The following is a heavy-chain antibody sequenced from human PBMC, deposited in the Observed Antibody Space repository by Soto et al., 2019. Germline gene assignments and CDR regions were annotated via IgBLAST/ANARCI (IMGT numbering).Heavy chain of an antibody. D-gene: IGHD2-15*01. V-gene: IGHV1-69*01. CDR3: AGPSRTGYCSGGSCYSYDY. CDR2: ITPIFGTA. CDR1: GGTFSSYA. J-gene: IGHJ4*02. Sequence: QVQLVQSGAEVKKPGSSVKVSCKASGGTFSSYAISWVRQAPGQGLEWMGGITPIFGTANYAQKFQGRVTITADESTSTAYMELSSLRSEDTAVYYCAGPSRTGYCSGGSCYSYDYWGQGTLVTVSS.